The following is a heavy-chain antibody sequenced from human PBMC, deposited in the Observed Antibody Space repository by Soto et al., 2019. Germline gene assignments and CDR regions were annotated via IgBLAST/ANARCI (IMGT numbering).Heavy chain of an antibody. CDR2: INPASGYT. CDR1: GYTFTKYA. CDR3: AREVYGRYDY. J-gene: IGHJ4*02. Sequence: ASVKVSCKTSGYTFTKYAMNWVRQAPGQRLEWMGWINPASGYTKYSQRFQGRVTITTDTSASTAYMQLSTLTPEDTAIYYCAREVYGRYDYWGQGTLVTVSS. V-gene: IGHV1-3*01. D-gene: IGHD1-26*01.